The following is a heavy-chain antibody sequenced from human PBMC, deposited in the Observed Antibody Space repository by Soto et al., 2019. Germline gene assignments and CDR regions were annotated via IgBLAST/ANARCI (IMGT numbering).Heavy chain of an antibody. D-gene: IGHD3-22*01. J-gene: IGHJ6*02. V-gene: IGHV3-21*01. CDR2: ISSSSSYI. CDR3: ARELYYYDSSGYEHYYYGLDV. Sequence: GGSLRLSCAASGFTFSSYSMNWVRQAPGKGLEWVSSISSSSSYIYYADSVKGRFTISRDNAKNSLYLQMNSLRAEDTAVYYCARELYYYDSSGYEHYYYGLDVWAQGTTVTVSS. CDR1: GFTFSSYS.